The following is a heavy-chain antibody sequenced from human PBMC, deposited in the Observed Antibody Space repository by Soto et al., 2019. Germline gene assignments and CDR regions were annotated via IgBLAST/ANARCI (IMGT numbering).Heavy chain of an antibody. Sequence: SETLSLTCAVSGYSISSGYYWGWIRQPPGKGLEWIGSIYHSGSTYYNPSLKSRVTISVDTSKNQFSLKLGSVTAADTAVYYCARDRGDYYDSSGYYHYYYYYGMDVWGQGTTVTVSS. D-gene: IGHD3-22*01. CDR1: GYSISSGYY. V-gene: IGHV4-38-2*02. CDR3: ARDRGDYYDSSGYYHYYYYYGMDV. CDR2: IYHSGST. J-gene: IGHJ6*02.